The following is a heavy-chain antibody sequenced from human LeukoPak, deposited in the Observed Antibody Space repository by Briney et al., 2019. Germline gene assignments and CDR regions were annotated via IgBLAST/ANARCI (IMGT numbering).Heavy chain of an antibody. CDR2: IWYDGSNK. Sequence: GRSLRVSCAASGFIFSNHGMHWVRQAPGKGLEWVAVIWYDGSNKYYADSVKGRFTISRDNSKNTVYLQMNSLRAEDTAVYYCARGLRNTDTFDIWGQGTMVTVSS. J-gene: IGHJ3*02. V-gene: IGHV3-33*01. CDR1: GFIFSNHG. CDR3: ARGLRNTDTFDI.